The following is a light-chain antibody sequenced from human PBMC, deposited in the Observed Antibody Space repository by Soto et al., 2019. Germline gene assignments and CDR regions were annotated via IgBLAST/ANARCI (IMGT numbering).Light chain of an antibody. J-gene: IGLJ1*01. CDR3: STYTGSTTSYV. Sequence: QSALTQPASVSGSPGQSITISCTGTSSDVGSYDLVSWYQQHPGKAPKLMIFEVSNRPSGVSNRFSGSKSGNTASLTISGLQAEYEADYYCSTYTGSTTSYVFPTGTKVPVL. CDR2: EVS. CDR1: SSDVGSYDL. V-gene: IGLV2-23*02.